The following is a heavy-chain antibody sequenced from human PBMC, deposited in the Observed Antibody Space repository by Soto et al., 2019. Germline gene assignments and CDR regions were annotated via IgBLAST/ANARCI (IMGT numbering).Heavy chain of an antibody. CDR1: GYTFTSHY. CDR2: INPSGGST. D-gene: IGHD3-9*01. CDR3: ARGPGDFDWLLEFDY. Sequence: ASVKVSCKASGYTFTSHYMHWVRQAPGQGLEWMGIINPSGGSTSYAQKFQGRVTMTRDTSTSTVYMELSSLRSEDTAVYYCARGPGDFDWLLEFDYWGQGTLVTVSS. V-gene: IGHV1-46*01. J-gene: IGHJ4*02.